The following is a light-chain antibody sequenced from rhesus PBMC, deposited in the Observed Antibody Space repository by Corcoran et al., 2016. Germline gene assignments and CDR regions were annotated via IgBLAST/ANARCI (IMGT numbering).Light chain of an antibody. CDR2: GAS. J-gene: IGKJ1*01. Sequence: ETVVTQSPATLSLSPGERATLSCRASQSVGSYLAWYQQKPGQAPRRLIYGASSRATGIPDRFSGSGSGTDFTLTISSLEPEDVGVYYCQQSSNLAPTFGQGTKVEIK. CDR1: QSVGSY. CDR3: QQSSNLAPT. V-gene: IGKV3-24*04.